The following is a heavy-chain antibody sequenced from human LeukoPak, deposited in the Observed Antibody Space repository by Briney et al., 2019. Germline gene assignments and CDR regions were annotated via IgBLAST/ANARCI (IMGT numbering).Heavy chain of an antibody. J-gene: IGHJ6*02. Sequence: SETLSLTCTVSGGSISSYYWSWIRQPPGKGLEWIGYIYYSGSTNYNPSLKSRVTISVDTSKNQFSLKLSSVTAADTAVYYCARAVQLWPHYYYYGMDVWGQGTTVTVSS. V-gene: IGHV4-59*01. CDR1: GGSISSYY. CDR2: IYYSGST. D-gene: IGHD5-18*01. CDR3: ARAVQLWPHYYYYGMDV.